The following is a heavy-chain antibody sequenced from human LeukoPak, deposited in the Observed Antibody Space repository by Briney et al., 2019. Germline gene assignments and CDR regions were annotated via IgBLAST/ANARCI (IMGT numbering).Heavy chain of an antibody. Sequence: PGGSLRLSCAASGFTFSSYAMHWVRQAPGKGLEWVAVILYDGSNKFYADSVKGRFTLSRDNSKNTLYLQMNSLRAEDTAVYYCTSVQAIVSRTAQRSYTPAFDYWGQGTLVTVSS. CDR3: TSVQAIVSRTAQRSYTPAFDY. CDR1: GFTFSSYA. J-gene: IGHJ4*02. D-gene: IGHD5/OR15-5a*01. V-gene: IGHV3-30-3*01. CDR2: ILYDGSNK.